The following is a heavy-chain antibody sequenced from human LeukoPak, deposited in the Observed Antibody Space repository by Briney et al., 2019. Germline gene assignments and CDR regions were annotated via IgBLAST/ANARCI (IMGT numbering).Heavy chain of an antibody. Sequence: SETLSLTCSVSGGSIGGYYWSWVRQPPGKGLEWIGYRYASGTANYNPSLGSRLIISIDTSKNRFSLTLRSVTAADTAVYYCAREVVYSYGDSGRRDAMDVWGQGTTVIVSS. D-gene: IGHD4-17*01. J-gene: IGHJ6*02. CDR1: GGSIGGYY. CDR2: RYASGTA. V-gene: IGHV4-59*01. CDR3: AREVVYSYGDSGRRDAMDV.